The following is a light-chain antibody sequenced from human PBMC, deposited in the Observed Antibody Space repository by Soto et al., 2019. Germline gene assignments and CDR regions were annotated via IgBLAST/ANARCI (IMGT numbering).Light chain of an antibody. V-gene: IGKV3-15*01. CDR2: GAS. CDR1: QSGNSE. Sequence: EIVMTQSPATLSLSPGERAALSCRASQSGNSELAWYQQKPGQPPRLLIYGASTRATGGPDRFTGSESGSEFPLTISGLQSEDFAVYYCQQGHNWPLTFGQGTRLEI. J-gene: IGKJ2*01. CDR3: QQGHNWPLT.